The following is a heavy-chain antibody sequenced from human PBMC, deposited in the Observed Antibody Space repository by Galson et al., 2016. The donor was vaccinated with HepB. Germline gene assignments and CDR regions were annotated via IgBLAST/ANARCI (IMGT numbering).Heavy chain of an antibody. Sequence: SETLSLTCSVSGGSINSSSFYWGWIRQSPGRGLEWIGTLYFGANTYYNPSLKSRVTISVDTSNNQFSLKLTSVTAEDTAIYDCASKGKEWLVHGYIDYWGQGTLATVSS. V-gene: IGHV4-39*01. CDR3: ASKGKEWLVHGYIDY. CDR1: GGSINSSSFY. CDR2: LYFGANT. J-gene: IGHJ4*02. D-gene: IGHD6-19*01.